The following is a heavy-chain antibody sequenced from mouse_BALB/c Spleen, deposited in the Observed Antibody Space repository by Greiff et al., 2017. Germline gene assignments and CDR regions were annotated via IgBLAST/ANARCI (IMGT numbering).Heavy chain of an antibody. CDR3: ARDEEAY. V-gene: IGHV5-6-5*01. J-gene: IGHJ3*01. CDR2: ISSGGST. CDR1: GFTFSSYA. Sequence: EVQLQESGGGLVKPGGSLKLSCAASGFTFSSYAMSWVRQTPEKRLEWVASISSGGSTYYPDSVKGRFTISRDNARNILYLQMSSLRSEDTAMYYCARDEEAYWGQGTLVTVSA.